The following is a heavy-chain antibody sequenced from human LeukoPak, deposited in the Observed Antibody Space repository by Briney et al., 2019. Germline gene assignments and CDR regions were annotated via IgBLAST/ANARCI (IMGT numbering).Heavy chain of an antibody. CDR3: VRVIWRNGYDFFDY. J-gene: IGHJ4*02. D-gene: IGHD5-12*01. V-gene: IGHV3-33*01. CDR1: GFTFSNYG. Sequence: GGSLRLSCAASGFTFSNYGMHWARQAPGKGLEWVGVIWYDGSNVKYPDSVKGRFTISRDNSKNTLYLEMNSLTTEDTAVYYCVRVIWRNGYDFFDYWGRGTLVTVSS. CDR2: IWYDGSNV.